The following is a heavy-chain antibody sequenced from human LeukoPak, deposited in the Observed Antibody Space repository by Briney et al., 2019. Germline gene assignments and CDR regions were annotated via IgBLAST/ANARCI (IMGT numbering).Heavy chain of an antibody. Sequence: GGSLRLSCAASGFTFSSYAMHWVRQAPGKGLEWVAVISYDGSNKYYADSVKGRFTISRDNSKNTLYLQMNSLRAEDTAVYYCARGRITMIVATLDYYFDYWGQGTLVTVSS. D-gene: IGHD3-22*01. J-gene: IGHJ4*02. V-gene: IGHV3-30*04. CDR1: GFTFSSYA. CDR3: ARGRITMIVATLDYYFDY. CDR2: ISYDGSNK.